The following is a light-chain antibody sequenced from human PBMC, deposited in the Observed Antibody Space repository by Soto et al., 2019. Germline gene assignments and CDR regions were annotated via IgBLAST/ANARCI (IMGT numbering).Light chain of an antibody. CDR2: DSF. J-gene: IGKJ2*01. V-gene: IGKV3-11*01. CDR1: QSISNY. CDR3: QQRSNWPPYT. Sequence: EIVLTQSPATLSLCPGERASLSCRASQSISNYLAWYQQKPGQAPRLLISDSFNRATGIPARFSGSGSGTDFTLTISSLEPEDFAVYYCQQRSNWPPYTFGQGTKLEIK.